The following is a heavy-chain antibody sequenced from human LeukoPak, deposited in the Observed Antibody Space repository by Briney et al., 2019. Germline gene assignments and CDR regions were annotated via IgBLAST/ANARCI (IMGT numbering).Heavy chain of an antibody. CDR3: ATASPDLTVGVDY. V-gene: IGHV1-2*02. Sequence: ASVKDSCKASGYTFTGYYMHWVRQAPGQGLEWMGWINPNSGGTNYAQKFQGRVTMTRDTSISTAYMELSRLRSDDTAVYYCATASPDLTVGVDYWGQGTLVTVSS. D-gene: IGHD4-23*01. CDR2: INPNSGGT. J-gene: IGHJ4*02. CDR1: GYTFTGYY.